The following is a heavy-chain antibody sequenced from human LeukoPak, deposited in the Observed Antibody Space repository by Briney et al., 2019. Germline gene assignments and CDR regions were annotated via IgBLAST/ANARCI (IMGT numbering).Heavy chain of an antibody. V-gene: IGHV3-53*01. J-gene: IGHJ4*02. CDR2: IYSGGST. CDR3: ARDDYGDYGFDY. CDR1: GFTVSSNY. D-gene: IGHD4-17*01. Sequence: TGGSLRLSCAASGFTVSSNYMSWVRQAPGKGLGRVSVIYSGGSTYYADSVKGRFTISRDNSKNTLYLQMNSLRAEDTAVYYCARDDYGDYGFDYWGQGTLVTVSS.